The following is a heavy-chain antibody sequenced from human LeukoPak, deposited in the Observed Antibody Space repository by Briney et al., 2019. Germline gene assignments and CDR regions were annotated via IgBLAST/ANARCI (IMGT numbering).Heavy chain of an antibody. CDR3: VRTGDTERFDY. CDR1: GFTFSNYA. CDR2: ISDDGSRQ. V-gene: IGHV3-30-3*01. J-gene: IGHJ4*02. D-gene: IGHD1-1*01. Sequence: GRSLRLSCAATGFTFSNYAIHWGRQAPGKGLEWVAFISDDGSRQHYADSVKGRFTISRDNSKNTLYLQMNSLRAEDTAMYYCVRTGDTERFDYWGQGTLVTVSS.